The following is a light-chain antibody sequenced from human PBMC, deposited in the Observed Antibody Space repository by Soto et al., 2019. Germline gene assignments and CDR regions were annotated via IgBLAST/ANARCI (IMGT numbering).Light chain of an antibody. CDR3: QQYNDWPRT. CDR1: QSVSSN. Sequence: EIVMTQSPATLSVSPGERATLSCRASQSVSSNLAWYQQKPGQAPRLLIYGASTRATGVPARLSGSGSGTEFTLTIGSLQSQDFAVYYCQQYNDWPRTFGQGTKVEFK. CDR2: GAS. V-gene: IGKV3-15*01. J-gene: IGKJ1*01.